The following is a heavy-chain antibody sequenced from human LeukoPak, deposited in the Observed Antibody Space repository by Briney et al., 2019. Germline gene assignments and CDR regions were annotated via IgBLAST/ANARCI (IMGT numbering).Heavy chain of an antibody. Sequence: SQTLSLTCAISGDSVSINSTAWNWIRQSPSRGLEWLGRTYYRSKWYNDYAGSVKSRISINPDTSKNQFSLQVNSVTPEDTAVYYCVRGRSSMRAFDIWGQGTMVTVSS. CDR1: GDSVSINSTA. J-gene: IGHJ3*02. V-gene: IGHV6-1*01. D-gene: IGHD3-10*01. CDR2: TYYRSKWYN. CDR3: VRGRSSMRAFDI.